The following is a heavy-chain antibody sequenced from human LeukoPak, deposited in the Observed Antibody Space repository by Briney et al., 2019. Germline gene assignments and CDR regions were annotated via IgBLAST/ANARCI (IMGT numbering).Heavy chain of an antibody. CDR1: GYSISSGYY. CDR3: ARGGYCGSGNDFRFDP. CDR2: IYHSGST. V-gene: IGHV4-38-2*02. J-gene: IGHJ5*02. D-gene: IGHD3-10*01. Sequence: PSETLSLTCTVSGYSISSGYYWGWIRQPPGKGLEWIGSIYHSGSTYYNPSLKSRVTISVDTSKNQFSLKLSSVTPADTAVYYCARGGYCGSGNDFRFDPWGQGTLVTVSS.